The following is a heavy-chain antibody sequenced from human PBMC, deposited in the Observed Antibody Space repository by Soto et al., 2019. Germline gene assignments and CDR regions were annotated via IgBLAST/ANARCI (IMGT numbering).Heavy chain of an antibody. Sequence: GESLKISCKGSGYSFTSYWIGWVRQMPGKGLEWMGIIYPGDSDTRYSPSFQGQVTISADKSISTAYLQWSSLKASDTAMYYCAGHGYCRSASCFSGLFYYYYGMDVWGQGTTVTVSS. CDR1: GYSFTSYW. CDR2: IYPGDSDT. V-gene: IGHV5-51*01. D-gene: IGHD2-2*03. CDR3: AGHGYCRSASCFSGLFYYYYGMDV. J-gene: IGHJ6*02.